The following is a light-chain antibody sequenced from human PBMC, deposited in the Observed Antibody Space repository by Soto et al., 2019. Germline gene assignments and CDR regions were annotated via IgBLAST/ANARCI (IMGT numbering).Light chain of an antibody. Sequence: QSALTQPASVSGSPGQSITISCTGPSSDLAIYNYVSWYQQQPGKAPNLMIYQVTNRPSGVSNRFSGSRSGNTASLTISGLQAEDEADYYCSSYTDSTNYVFGTGTKVTVL. V-gene: IGLV2-14*01. CDR1: SSDLAIYNY. CDR3: SSYTDSTNYV. J-gene: IGLJ1*01. CDR2: QVT.